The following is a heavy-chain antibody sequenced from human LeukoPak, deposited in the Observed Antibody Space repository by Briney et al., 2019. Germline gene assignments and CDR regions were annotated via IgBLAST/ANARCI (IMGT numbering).Heavy chain of an antibody. J-gene: IGHJ6*02. CDR1: GYTFTSYG. Sequence: AASVKVSCKASGYTFTSYGISWVRQAPGQGLEWMGWISAYNGNTNYAQKLQGRVTMTTDTSTSTAYMEPRSLRSDDTAVYYCARRSMTINSRYYYGMDVWGQGTTVTVSS. V-gene: IGHV1-18*01. CDR3: ARRSMTINSRYYYGMDV. D-gene: IGHD2/OR15-2a*01. CDR2: ISAYNGNT.